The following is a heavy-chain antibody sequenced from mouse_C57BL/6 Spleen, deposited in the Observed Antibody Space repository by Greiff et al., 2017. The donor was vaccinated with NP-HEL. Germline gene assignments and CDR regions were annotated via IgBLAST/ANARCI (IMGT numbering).Heavy chain of an antibody. J-gene: IGHJ3*01. V-gene: IGHV1-50*01. Sequence: QVQLQQPGAELVKPGASVKLSCKASGYTFTSYWMQWVNQRPGQGLEWIGEIDPSDSYTNYNQKFKGKATLTVDTSSSTAYMQLSSLTSEDSAVYYCARRGFYYDLAYWGQGTLVTVSA. CDR1: GYTFTSYW. CDR2: IDPSDSYT. CDR3: ARRGFYYDLAY. D-gene: IGHD2-4*01.